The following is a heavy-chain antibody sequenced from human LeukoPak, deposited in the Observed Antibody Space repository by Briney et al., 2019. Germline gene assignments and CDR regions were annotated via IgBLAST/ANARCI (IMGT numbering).Heavy chain of an antibody. V-gene: IGHV4-4*07. J-gene: IGHJ4*02. Sequence: SQTLSLTCTVSGGSISSYYWSWIRQPAGKGLEWIGRIYTSGSTNYNPSLKSRVTMSVDTSKNQFSLKLSSVTAADTAVYYCAREYSGGWSRGFDYWGQGTLVTVSS. CDR3: AREYSGGWSRGFDY. D-gene: IGHD6-19*01. CDR2: IYTSGST. CDR1: GGSISSYY.